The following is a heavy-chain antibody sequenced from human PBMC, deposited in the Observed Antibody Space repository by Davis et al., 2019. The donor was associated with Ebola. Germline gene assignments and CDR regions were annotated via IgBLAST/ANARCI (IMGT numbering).Heavy chain of an antibody. CDR2: INHSGST. J-gene: IGHJ5*02. CDR1: GGSISSSSYY. CDR3: ARDGRRATVTPRGFDP. D-gene: IGHD4-17*01. V-gene: IGHV4-39*07. Sequence: PSETLSLTCTVSGGSISSSSYYWGWIRQSPGKGLEWIGEINHSGSTNYNPSLKSRVTISVDTSKNQFSLKLSSVTAADTAVYYCARDGRRATVTPRGFDPWGQGTLVTVSS.